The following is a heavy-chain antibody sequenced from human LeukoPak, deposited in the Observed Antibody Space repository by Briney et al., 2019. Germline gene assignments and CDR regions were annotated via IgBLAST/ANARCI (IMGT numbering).Heavy chain of an antibody. V-gene: IGHV3-23*01. CDR3: AKDYGGNSVPFDY. Sequence: AGGSLRLSCAVSGFTFSSYAMSWVRQAPGKGLEWVSAISGSGGSTYYADSVKGRFTISRDNSKNTLYLQMNSLRAEDTAVYYCAKDYGGNSVPFDYWGQGTLVTVSS. CDR2: ISGSGGST. D-gene: IGHD4-23*01. CDR1: GFTFSSYA. J-gene: IGHJ4*02.